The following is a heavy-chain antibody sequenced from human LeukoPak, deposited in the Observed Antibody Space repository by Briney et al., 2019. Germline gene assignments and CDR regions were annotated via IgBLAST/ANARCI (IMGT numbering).Heavy chain of an antibody. CDR2: IPYDGSNK. Sequence: GGSLRPSRAAAGFTFSCYGMHWVRQAPGKGLEWVAFIPYDGSNKYYADSVKGRFTISRDNSKNTLYLQMNSLRAEDTAVYYCAKDPHPYGSGLFYYFDYWGQGTLVTVSS. D-gene: IGHD3-10*01. V-gene: IGHV3-30*02. CDR1: GFTFSCYG. CDR3: AKDPHPYGSGLFYYFDY. J-gene: IGHJ4*02.